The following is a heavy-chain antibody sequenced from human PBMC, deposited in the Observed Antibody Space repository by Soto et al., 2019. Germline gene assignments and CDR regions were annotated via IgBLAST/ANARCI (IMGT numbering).Heavy chain of an antibody. J-gene: IGHJ6*02. CDR1: GFKFSSYA. Sequence: GGSLRISCAASGFKFSSYAMHWVRQAPGKGLEWVAVISYDGSNKYYADSVKGRFTISRDNSKNTLYLQMNSLRAEDTAVYYCARGEVVVVVAATAKCYYYGMDVWGQGTTVTVSS. D-gene: IGHD2-15*01. CDR3: ARGEVVVVVAATAKCYYYGMDV. CDR2: ISYDGSNK. V-gene: IGHV3-30-3*01.